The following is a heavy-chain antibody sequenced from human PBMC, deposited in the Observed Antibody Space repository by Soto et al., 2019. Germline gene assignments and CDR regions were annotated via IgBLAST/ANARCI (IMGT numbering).Heavy chain of an antibody. D-gene: IGHD6-13*01. V-gene: IGHV4-34*01. CDR3: ARGPRYSSSLDY. Sequence: SETLSLTCAVYVVSFSVYDLSWIRQPPGKGLEWIGEINHSGSTNYNPSLKSRVTISVDTSKNQFSLKLSSVTAADTAVYYCARGPRYSSSLDYWGQGTLVTVSS. CDR2: INHSGST. CDR1: VVSFSVYD. J-gene: IGHJ4*02.